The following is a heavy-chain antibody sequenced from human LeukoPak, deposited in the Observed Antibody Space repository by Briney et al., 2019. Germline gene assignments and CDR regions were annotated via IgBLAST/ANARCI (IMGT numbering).Heavy chain of an antibody. Sequence: PSETLSLTCAVYGGSFSGYYWSWIRQPPGKGLEWIGEINHSGSTNYNPSPKSRVTISVDTSKNQFSLKLSSVTAADTAVYYCARRSYGSGRSYNWFDPWGQGTLVTVSS. CDR1: GGSFSGYY. D-gene: IGHD3-10*01. CDR2: INHSGST. V-gene: IGHV4-34*01. J-gene: IGHJ5*02. CDR3: ARRSYGSGRSYNWFDP.